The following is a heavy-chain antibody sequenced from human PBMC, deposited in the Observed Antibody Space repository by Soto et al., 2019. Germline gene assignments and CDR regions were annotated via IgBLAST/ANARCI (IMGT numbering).Heavy chain of an antibody. D-gene: IGHD3-10*01. J-gene: IGHJ4*02. Sequence: QVQLVQSGAEVKKPGASVKVSCKASGYTFTSCGISWVLQAPGQGLEWMGWISDYNCNTNYAQNLQGRVTRTTDPSTSTAYMELGSLRSDDTAVYYCARETGSGSYYNPREGDYWGQGTLVTVSS. CDR2: ISDYNCNT. CDR3: ARETGSGSYYNPREGDY. CDR1: GYTFTSCG. V-gene: IGHV1-18*01.